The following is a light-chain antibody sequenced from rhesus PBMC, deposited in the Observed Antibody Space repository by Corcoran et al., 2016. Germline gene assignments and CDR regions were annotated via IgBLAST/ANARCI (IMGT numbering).Light chain of an antibody. CDR3: QQNSSSPFT. V-gene: IGKV1-22*01. CDR1: QGISSW. CDR2: KPS. J-gene: IGKJ3*01. Sequence: MTQTPSSLSASVGDTVTITCRASQGISSWLAWYQQNPGKDPKLLLYKPSSLQSGVPSRCSGSGAGTDCTLTISSLQSEDFATYYCQQNSSSPFTFGPGTKLDIK.